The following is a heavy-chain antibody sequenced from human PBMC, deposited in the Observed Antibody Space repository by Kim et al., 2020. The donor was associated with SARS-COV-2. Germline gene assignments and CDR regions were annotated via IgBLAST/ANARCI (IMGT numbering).Heavy chain of an antibody. V-gene: IGHV3-30*04. CDR1: GFTFSSYA. CDR3: ARDLSQDY. Sequence: GGSLRLSCAASGFTFSSYAMHWVRQAPGKGLEWVAVISYDGSNKYYADSVKGRFTISRDNSKNTLYLQMNSLRAEDTAVYYCARDLSQDYWGQGTLVTVS. J-gene: IGHJ4*02. CDR2: ISYDGSNK.